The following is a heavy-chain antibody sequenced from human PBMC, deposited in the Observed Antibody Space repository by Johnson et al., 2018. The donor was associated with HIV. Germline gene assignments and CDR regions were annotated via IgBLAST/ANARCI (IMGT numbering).Heavy chain of an antibody. CDR1: GFTFSSYA. CDR2: ISYDGNNK. Sequence: QVQLVESGGGVVQPGRSLRLSCAASGFTFSSYAMHWVRQAPGKGLEWVAIISYDGNNKYYADSVKGRFTISRDNSKNTLYLQMNSLRAEDTAVYYCAKVLKAGGRMNDGFDIWGQGTLVTVSS. D-gene: IGHD1-26*01. V-gene: IGHV3-30-3*01. CDR3: AKVLKAGGRMNDGFDI. J-gene: IGHJ3*02.